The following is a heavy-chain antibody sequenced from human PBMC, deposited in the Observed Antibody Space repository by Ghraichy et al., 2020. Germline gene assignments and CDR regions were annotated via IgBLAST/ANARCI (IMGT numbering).Heavy chain of an antibody. CDR1: GFSLSTSGVG. D-gene: IGHD6-19*01. V-gene: IGHV2-5*02. Sequence: SGPTLVKPTQTLTLTCTFSGFSLSTSGVGVGWIRQPPGKALEWLALIYWDDDKRYSPSLKSRLTITKDTSKNQVVLTMTNMDPVDTVTYYCAHRLRTPYSSGHDAFDIWGQGTMVTVSS. CDR2: IYWDDDK. CDR3: AHRLRTPYSSGHDAFDI. J-gene: IGHJ3*02.